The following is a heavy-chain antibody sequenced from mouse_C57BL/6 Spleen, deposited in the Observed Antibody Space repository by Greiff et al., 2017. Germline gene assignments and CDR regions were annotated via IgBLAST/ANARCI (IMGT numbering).Heavy chain of an antibody. CDR1: GYAFSSYW. Sequence: VQRVESGAELVKPGASVKISCKASGYAFSSYWMNWVKQRPGKGLEWIGQIYPGDGDTNYNGKFKGKATLTADKSSSTAYMQLSSLTSEDSAVYCCARSKDYGSSFFAYWGQGTLVTVSA. D-gene: IGHD1-1*01. J-gene: IGHJ3*01. CDR3: ARSKDYGSSFFAY. CDR2: IYPGDGDT. V-gene: IGHV1-80*01.